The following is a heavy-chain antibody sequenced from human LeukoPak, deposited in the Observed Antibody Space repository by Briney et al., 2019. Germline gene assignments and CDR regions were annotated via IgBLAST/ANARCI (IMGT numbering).Heavy chain of an antibody. CDR1: GFTFSSYS. CDR2: ISSSSYI. J-gene: IGHJ4*02. CDR3: ASLSSGWLGEYFDY. Sequence: MSGGSLRLSCAASGFTFSSYSMNWVRQAPGKGLEWVSSISSSSYIYYADSVKGRFTISRDNAKNSLYLQMNSLRAEDTAVYYCASLSSGWLGEYFDYWGQGTLVTVSS. D-gene: IGHD6-19*01. V-gene: IGHV3-21*01.